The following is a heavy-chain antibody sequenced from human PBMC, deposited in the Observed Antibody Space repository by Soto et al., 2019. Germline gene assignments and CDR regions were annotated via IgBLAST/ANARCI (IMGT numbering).Heavy chain of an antibody. J-gene: IGHJ4*02. CDR3: AKDWSIAAAGTGDY. Sequence: QVQLVESGGGVVQPGRSLRLSCAASGFTFSSYGMHWVRQAPGKGLEWVAVISYDGSNKYYADSVKVRFTISRDNSKNTLYLQMNSLRAEDTAVYYCAKDWSIAAAGTGDYWGQGTLVTVSS. CDR1: GFTFSSYG. V-gene: IGHV3-30*18. CDR2: ISYDGSNK. D-gene: IGHD6-13*01.